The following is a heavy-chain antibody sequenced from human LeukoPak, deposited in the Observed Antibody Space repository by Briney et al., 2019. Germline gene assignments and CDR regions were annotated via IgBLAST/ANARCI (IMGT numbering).Heavy chain of an antibody. CDR3: ARDYSSGWYGGDY. CDR2: ISYDGSNK. Sequence: GGSLRLSCAASGFTFSSYAMHWVRQAAGKGLEWVAVISYDGSNKYYADSVKGRFTISRDNSKNTLYLQMNSLRAEDTAVYYCARDYSSGWYGGDYWGQGTLVTVSS. V-gene: IGHV3-30-3*01. D-gene: IGHD6-19*01. CDR1: GFTFSSYA. J-gene: IGHJ4*02.